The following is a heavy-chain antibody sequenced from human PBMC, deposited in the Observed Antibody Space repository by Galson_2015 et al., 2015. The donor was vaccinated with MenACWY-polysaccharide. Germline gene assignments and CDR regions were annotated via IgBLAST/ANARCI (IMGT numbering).Heavy chain of an antibody. Sequence: SLRLSCAASGFTFSSYAISWVRQAPGQGLEWVSTISASGGTTHYADAVKGRFVISRDASKSTLYLQLNSLRAEDTATYYCAKATCGSTSCYGFDHWGQGTPVTASS. J-gene: IGHJ4*02. CDR2: ISASGGTT. CDR3: AKATCGSTSCYGFDH. CDR1: GFTFSSYA. D-gene: IGHD2-2*01. V-gene: IGHV3-23*01.